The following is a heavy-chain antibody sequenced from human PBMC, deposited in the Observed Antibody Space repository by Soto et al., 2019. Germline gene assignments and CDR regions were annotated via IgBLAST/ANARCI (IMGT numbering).Heavy chain of an antibody. V-gene: IGHV3-48*02. D-gene: IGHD6-19*01. Sequence: EVQLVESGGGLVQPGGSLRLSCVASGFTFSTDSMNWVRQAPGKGLEWVAHISTSGATRYYADSVKGRFTISRDNAKTSLYLQMDSLRNADPAVYYCARFFGSGFDYWGQGTLVTVSS. CDR3: ARFFGSGFDY. CDR1: GFTFSTDS. CDR2: ISTSGATR. J-gene: IGHJ4*02.